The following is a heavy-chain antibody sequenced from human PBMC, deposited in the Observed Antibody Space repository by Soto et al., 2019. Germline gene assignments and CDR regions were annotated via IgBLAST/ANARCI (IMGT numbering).Heavy chain of an antibody. CDR2: IYPGDSDT. CDR1: GYIFSSYW. V-gene: IGHV5-51*01. Sequence: GESLKISCKGSGYIFSSYWISCVRQMRGKGLEWMGIIYPGDSDTRYSPSFQGQVTMSVDKSNNTAYLHWSSLKASDTAMYYCARQGSNGAYYYYGMDVWGQGTTVTVSS. J-gene: IGHJ6*02. CDR3: ARQGSNGAYYYYGMDV. D-gene: IGHD2-8*01.